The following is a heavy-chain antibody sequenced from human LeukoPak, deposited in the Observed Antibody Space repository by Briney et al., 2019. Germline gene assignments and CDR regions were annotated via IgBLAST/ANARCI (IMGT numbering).Heavy chain of an antibody. D-gene: IGHD3-3*01. CDR1: GGTFSSYA. V-gene: IGHV1-69*05. CDR3: AIDLDFWSGYTEMIYYYYYMDV. Sequence: SVKVSCKASGGTFSSYAICWVRQAPGQGLEWIGRIIPIFGTANYAQKFQGRVTITTDESTSTAYMELSSLRSEDTAVYYCAIDLDFWSGYTEMIYYYYYMDVWGKGTTVTVSS. CDR2: IIPIFGTA. J-gene: IGHJ6*03.